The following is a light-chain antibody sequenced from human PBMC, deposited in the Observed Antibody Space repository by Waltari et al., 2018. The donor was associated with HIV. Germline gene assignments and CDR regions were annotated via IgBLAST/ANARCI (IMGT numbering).Light chain of an antibody. CDR1: ALPTQY. J-gene: IGLJ2*01. CDR3: QSADNSSTYKI. Sequence: SYELTQPPSVSVSPGQTARITCSGDALPTQYAYCYQQKPGQAPVLVIYTDIERPSGIPERFSGSSSGTTVTLTISGVQAEDEADYYCQSADNSSTYKIFGGGTKLTVL. V-gene: IGLV3-25*03. CDR2: TDI.